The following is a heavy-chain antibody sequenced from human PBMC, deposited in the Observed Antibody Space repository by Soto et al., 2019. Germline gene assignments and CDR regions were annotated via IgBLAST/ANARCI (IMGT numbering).Heavy chain of an antibody. D-gene: IGHD3-3*01. CDR1: GFTFGDYF. CDR2: IRSKAYGGTT. V-gene: IGHV3-49*04. CDR3: SREATLRFLEWDPYYYYGMDV. Sequence: GGSLRLSCTASGFTFGDYFMSWVRQAPGKGREWVGFIRSKAYGGTTEYAASVKGRFSISRDDSKSIAYLQMNSLKTEDTAVYYCSREATLRFLEWDPYYYYGMDVWGQGTTVTVSS. J-gene: IGHJ6*02.